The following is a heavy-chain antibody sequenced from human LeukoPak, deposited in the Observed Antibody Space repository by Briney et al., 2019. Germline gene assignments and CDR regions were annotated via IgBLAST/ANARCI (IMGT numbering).Heavy chain of an antibody. Sequence: GGSLRLSCAASGFTFSSYSMNWVRQAPGKGLEWVSAISGSGGSTYYADSVKGRFIVSRDNSKNTLYLQMNSLRAEDTAVYYCAKWSVRYYFDYWGQGTLVTVSS. CDR3: AKWSVRYYFDY. CDR2: ISGSGGST. CDR1: GFTFSSYS. J-gene: IGHJ4*02. V-gene: IGHV3-23*01.